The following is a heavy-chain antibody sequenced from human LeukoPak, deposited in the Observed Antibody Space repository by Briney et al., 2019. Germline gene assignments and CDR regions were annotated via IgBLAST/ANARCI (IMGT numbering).Heavy chain of an antibody. CDR2: ISGSGGST. CDR3: AKDKGDSSGYSWFHSGTNAFDI. J-gene: IGHJ3*02. CDR1: GGSISSSSYY. D-gene: IGHD3-22*01. V-gene: IGHV3-23*01. Sequence: ETLSLTCTVSGGSISSSSYYWGWVRQAPGKGLEWVSAISGSGGSTYYADSVKGRFTISRDNSKNTLYLQMTSLRAEDTAVYYCAKDKGDSSGYSWFHSGTNAFDIWGQGTMVTVSS.